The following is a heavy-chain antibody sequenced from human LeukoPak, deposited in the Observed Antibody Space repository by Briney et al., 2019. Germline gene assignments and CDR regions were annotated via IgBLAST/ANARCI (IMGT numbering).Heavy chain of an antibody. Sequence: SETLSLTCAVYGGSFSGYYWSWIRQPPGKGLEWIGEINHSGSTNYNPSLKSRVTISVDTSKNQFSLKLSSVTAADTAVYYCAKDPQNYGSGNSFDYWGQGTLATVSS. CDR1: GGSFSGYY. CDR3: AKDPQNYGSGNSFDY. J-gene: IGHJ4*02. CDR2: INHSGST. V-gene: IGHV4-34*01. D-gene: IGHD3-10*01.